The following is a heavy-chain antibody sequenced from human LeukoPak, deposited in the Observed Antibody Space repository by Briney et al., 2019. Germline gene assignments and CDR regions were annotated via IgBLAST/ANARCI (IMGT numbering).Heavy chain of an antibody. V-gene: IGHV4-59*01. J-gene: IGHJ3*02. D-gene: IGHD3-22*01. CDR3: ARAVGNYYDTGLDAFDI. Sequence: SETLSLTCTVSGGSISNYYWSWIRQPPGKGLEWLGYIYYSGSTDYNPSLKSRVTMSVDTSKRQFSLKLSAVTAADTAVYYCARAVGNYYDTGLDAFDIWGQGTMVTVSS. CDR1: GGSISNYY. CDR2: IYYSGST.